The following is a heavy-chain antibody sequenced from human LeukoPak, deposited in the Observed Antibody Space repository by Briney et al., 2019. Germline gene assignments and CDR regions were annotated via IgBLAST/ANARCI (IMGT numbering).Heavy chain of an antibody. J-gene: IGHJ5*02. Sequence: GPEWIGLIYTGGSTNYNPSLKSRVTISIDTSKNQFSLRLNSMTAADTAVYYCARDFFPWGQGTLVTVSS. CDR3: ARDFFP. D-gene: IGHD3-3*01. V-gene: IGHV4-61*02. CDR2: IYTGGST.